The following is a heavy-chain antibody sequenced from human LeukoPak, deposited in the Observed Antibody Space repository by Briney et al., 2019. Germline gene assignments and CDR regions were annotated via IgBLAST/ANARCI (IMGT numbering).Heavy chain of an antibody. CDR2: INPSGGST. CDR3: AREIAVAGIDAFDI. V-gene: IGHV1-46*01. D-gene: IGHD6-19*01. J-gene: IGHJ3*02. CDR1: GGTFSSYA. Sequence: ASVKVSCKASGGTFSSYAISWVRQAPGQGLEWMGIINPSGGSTSYAQKFQGRVTMTRDTSTSTVYMELSSLRSEDTAVYYCAREIAVAGIDAFDIWGQGTMVTVSS.